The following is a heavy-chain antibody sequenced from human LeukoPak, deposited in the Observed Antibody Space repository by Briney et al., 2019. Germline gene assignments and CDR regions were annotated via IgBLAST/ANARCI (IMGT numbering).Heavy chain of an antibody. CDR2: IKEEGSEK. CDR1: GFTFSSYW. D-gene: IGHD1/OR15-1a*01. V-gene: IGHV3-7*03. Sequence: PGGSLRLSCAASGFTFSSYWMHWVRQAPGKGLEWVANIKEEGSEKNYVDSVKGRFTISRDNAKNSLFLQMNSLRAEDTAMYYCAKGTKPVMTIPDYWGQGILVTVSS. J-gene: IGHJ4*02. CDR3: AKGTKPVMTIPDY.